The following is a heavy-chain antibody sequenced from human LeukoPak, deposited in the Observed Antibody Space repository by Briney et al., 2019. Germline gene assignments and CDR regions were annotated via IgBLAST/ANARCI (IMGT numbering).Heavy chain of an antibody. CDR2: IYYSGST. J-gene: IGHJ4*02. Sequence: PSETLSLTCTVSGGSISSYYWSWIRQPPGKGLEWIGYIYYSGSTNYNPSLKSRVTISVDTSKNQFSLKLSSVTAADTAVYYCARSSVAGTEDYFDYWGQGTLVTVSS. CDR1: GGSISSYY. D-gene: IGHD6-19*01. V-gene: IGHV4-59*08. CDR3: ARSSVAGTEDYFDY.